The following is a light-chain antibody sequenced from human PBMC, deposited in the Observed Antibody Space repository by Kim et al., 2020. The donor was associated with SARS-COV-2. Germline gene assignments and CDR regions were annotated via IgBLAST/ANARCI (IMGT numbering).Light chain of an antibody. Sequence: QSALTQPASVSGSPGQSITISCNGTSSDLGGYAYVSWYQQHPGKAPKLIIYDVSRRQSGLSSRFSASKSGSTASLTVSGLQAEDEAVYYCSSYTTYTTWVFGGGTQLTVL. CDR3: SSYTTYTTWV. CDR1: SSDLGGYAY. V-gene: IGLV2-14*03. CDR2: DVS. J-gene: IGLJ3*02.